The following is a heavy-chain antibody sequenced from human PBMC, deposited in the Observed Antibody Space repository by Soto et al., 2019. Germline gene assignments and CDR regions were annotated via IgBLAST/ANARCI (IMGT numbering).Heavy chain of an antibody. V-gene: IGHV5-10-1*01. J-gene: IGHJ6*02. CDR3: ARLMPSDYYYYGMDV. CDR1: GYSFTSYW. CDR2: IDPSDSYT. D-gene: IGHD2-2*01. Sequence: GESLKISCKGSGYSFTSYWISWVRQMPGKGLEWMGRIDPSDSYTNYSPSFQGHVTISADKSISTAYLQWSSLKASDTAMYYCARLMPSDYYYYGMDVWGQGTTVTVSS.